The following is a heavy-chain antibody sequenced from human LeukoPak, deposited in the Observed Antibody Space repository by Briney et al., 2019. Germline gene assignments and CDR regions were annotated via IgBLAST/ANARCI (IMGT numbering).Heavy chain of an antibody. CDR1: GFTFNSYF. D-gene: IGHD1-26*01. J-gene: IGHJ6*03. CDR2: IRYDGSDI. V-gene: IGHV3-30*02. CDR3: ARDPYSGSYGNYYYYFMDV. Sequence: GGSLRLSCAASGFTFNSYFMHWVRQAPGMGLEWVAFIRYDGSDIHYADSVKGRFTISRDNSKNTLYLQTNSLRAEDTAVYYCARDPYSGSYGNYYYYFMDVWGKGTTVTISS.